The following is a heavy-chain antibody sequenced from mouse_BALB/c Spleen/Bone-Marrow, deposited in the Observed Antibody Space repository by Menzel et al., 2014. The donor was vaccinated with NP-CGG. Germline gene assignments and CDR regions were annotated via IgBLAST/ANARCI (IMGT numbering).Heavy chain of an antibody. CDR3: ARQNGNYGYYYAMDY. Sequence: EVKLVESGGGLVKPGGSLKLSCAASGFTFSSYGMSWVRQTPEKRLEWVATISGGGSYTYYPDSVKGRFTISRDNAKNNLYLQMSSLRSEDTAVYYCARQNGNYGYYYAMDYWGQGTSVTVSS. CDR2: ISGGGSYT. J-gene: IGHJ4*01. CDR1: GFTFSSYG. V-gene: IGHV5-9-2*01. D-gene: IGHD2-1*01.